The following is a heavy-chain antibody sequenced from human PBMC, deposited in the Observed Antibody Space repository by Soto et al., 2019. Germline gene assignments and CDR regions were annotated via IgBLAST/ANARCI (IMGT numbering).Heavy chain of an antibody. D-gene: IGHD2-15*01. Sequence: QITLKESGPTLVKPTQTLTLTCTFSGFSLSTSGVGVGWIRQPPGKALEWLALIYWDHDKRYRPSLKSRLTIHTDTSKTQVVPPMTTMDHLATATYYCARTPLGYCSGGSCPPSHWFDPWCQGTLVTVSS. J-gene: IGHJ5*02. CDR3: ARTPLGYCSGGSCPPSHWFDP. CDR2: IYWDHDK. CDR1: GFSLSTSGVG. V-gene: IGHV2-5*02.